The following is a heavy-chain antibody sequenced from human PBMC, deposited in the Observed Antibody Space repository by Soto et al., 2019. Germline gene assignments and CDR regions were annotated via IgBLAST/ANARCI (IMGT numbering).Heavy chain of an antibody. V-gene: IGHV4-34*01. J-gene: IGHJ6*02. CDR2: INHSGST. Sequence: SETLSLTCAVYGGSFSGYYWSWIRQPPGKGLEWIGEINHSGSTNYNPSLKSRVTISVDTSKNQFSLKLSSVTAADTAVYYCARLAKYYDFWSGYSNYYYGMDVWGQGTTVTVSS. CDR3: ARLAKYYDFWSGYSNYYYGMDV. D-gene: IGHD3-3*01. CDR1: GGSFSGYY.